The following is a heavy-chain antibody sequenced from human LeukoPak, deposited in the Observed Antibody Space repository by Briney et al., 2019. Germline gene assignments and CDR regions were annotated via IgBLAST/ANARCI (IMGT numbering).Heavy chain of an antibody. CDR3: AREDYYDRRLDY. Sequence: KPSETLSLTCTVSGGSISSSSYYWAWIRQPPGKGLEWIGSIYYSGSTYYNPSLKSRVTISVDTSKNQFSLKLRSVTAADPAVYYCAREDYYDRRLDYWGQGTLVTVSS. D-gene: IGHD3-22*01. V-gene: IGHV4-39*02. CDR2: IYYSGST. CDR1: GGSISSSSYY. J-gene: IGHJ4*02.